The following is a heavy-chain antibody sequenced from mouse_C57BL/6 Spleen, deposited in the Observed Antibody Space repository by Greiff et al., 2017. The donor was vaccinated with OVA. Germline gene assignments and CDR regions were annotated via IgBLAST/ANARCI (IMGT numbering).Heavy chain of an antibody. CDR3: ARPAAQATYAMDY. CDR2: ISPRSGNT. V-gene: IGHV1-81*01. D-gene: IGHD3-2*02. CDR1: GYTFTSYG. J-gene: IGHJ4*01. Sequence: VQLQQSGAELARPGASVKLSCKASGYTFTSYGISWVKQRTGQGLEWIGEISPRSGNTYYNEKLKGKATLTADKSSITAYMALRSLTSEDSAVYFCARPAAQATYAMDYWGQGTSVTVSS.